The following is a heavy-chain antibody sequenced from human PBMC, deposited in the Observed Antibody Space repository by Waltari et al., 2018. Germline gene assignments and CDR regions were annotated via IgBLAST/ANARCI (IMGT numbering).Heavy chain of an antibody. D-gene: IGHD3-3*01. Sequence: EVQLVEYGGGLVQPGGSRRISCAASGFTFSSYAMSWVRQAPGKGLEWVSAISGSGGSTYYADSVKGRFTISRDNSKNTLYLQMNSLRAEDTAVYYCAKAPFCGGCAFDIWGQGTMVTVSS. CDR1: GFTFSSYA. CDR2: ISGSGGST. CDR3: AKAPFCGGCAFDI. V-gene: IGHV3-23*04. J-gene: IGHJ3*02.